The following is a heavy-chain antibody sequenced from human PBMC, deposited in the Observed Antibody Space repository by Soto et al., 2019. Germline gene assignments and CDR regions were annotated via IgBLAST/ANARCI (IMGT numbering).Heavy chain of an antibody. CDR3: ARVANGYCSGGSCYSSLDV. J-gene: IGHJ6*01. D-gene: IGHD2-15*01. CDR1: GYTFTGYY. Sequence: ASVKVSCKASGYTFTGYYMHWVRQAPGQGLEWMGWINPNSGGTNYAQKFQGWVTMTRDTSISTAYMELSRLRSDDTAVYYCARVANGYCSGGSCYSSLDVWGQGTTVTVSS. V-gene: IGHV1-2*04. CDR2: INPNSGGT.